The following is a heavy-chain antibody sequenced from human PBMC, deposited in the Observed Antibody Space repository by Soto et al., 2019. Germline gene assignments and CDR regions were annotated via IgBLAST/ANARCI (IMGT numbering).Heavy chain of an antibody. CDR1: GFTFSDEN. V-gene: IGHV3-21*01. J-gene: IGHJ6*02. Sequence: PGGSLRVSCSASGFTFSDENMSWVRQVPGKGLEWVSGISGGGSYIFYADSVQGRFSISRDNPKNSLFLEMNSLRVEDTAVYYCARDSDCHSTSCFFPPHVWGQGTTVTVSS. CDR3: ARDSDCHSTSCFFPPHV. CDR2: ISGGGSYI. D-gene: IGHD2-2*01.